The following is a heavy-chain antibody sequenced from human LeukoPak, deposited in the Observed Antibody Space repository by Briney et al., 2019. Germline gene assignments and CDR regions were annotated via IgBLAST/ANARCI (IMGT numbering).Heavy chain of an antibody. V-gene: IGHV3-23*01. CDR2: ISGSGVNT. D-gene: IGHD1-7*01. CDR3: AKAAVVTGTRSTFFDP. J-gene: IGHJ5*02. Sequence: QTGGSLRLSCAASGFTFSSYSMNWVRQAPGKGLEWVSGISGSGVNTVYADSMKGRFTISRDNSKNTLYLQMNSLRAEDTAVYYCAKAAVVTGTRSTFFDPWGQGTLVTVSS. CDR1: GFTFSSYS.